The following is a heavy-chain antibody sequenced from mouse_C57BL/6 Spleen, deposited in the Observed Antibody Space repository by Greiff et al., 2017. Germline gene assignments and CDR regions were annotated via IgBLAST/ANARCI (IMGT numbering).Heavy chain of an antibody. D-gene: IGHD1-1*01. CDR2: IDPSDSYT. V-gene: IGHV1-50*01. CDR3: AIIYYYDY. J-gene: IGHJ2*01. CDR1: GYTFTSYW. Sequence: QVQLQQSGAELVKPGASVKLSCKASGYTFTSYWMQWVKQRPGQGLEWIGEIDPSDSYTNYNQKFKGKATLTVDTSSSTAYMQLSSLTSEDSAVYYCAIIYYYDYWGQGTTLTVSS.